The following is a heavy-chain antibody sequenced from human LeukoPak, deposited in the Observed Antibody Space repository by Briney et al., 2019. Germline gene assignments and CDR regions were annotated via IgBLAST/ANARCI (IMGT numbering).Heavy chain of an antibody. CDR3: ARISAVAEEWWLDP. J-gene: IGHJ5*02. CDR2: IYHSGST. D-gene: IGHD6-19*01. CDR1: GGSISSGGYY. V-gene: IGHV4-30-2*01. Sequence: SQTLSLTCTVSGGSISSGGYYWSWIRQPPGKGLEWIGYIYHSGSTYYNPSLKSRVTISVDRSKNQFSLKLSSVTAADTAVYYCARISAVAEEWWLDPWGQGTLVTVSS.